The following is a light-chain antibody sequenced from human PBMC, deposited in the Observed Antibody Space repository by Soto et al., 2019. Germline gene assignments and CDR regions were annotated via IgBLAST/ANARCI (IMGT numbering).Light chain of an antibody. CDR2: DAS. J-gene: IGKJ2*02. CDR1: QDINNY. Sequence: DIQMTQSPSSLSASVGDRVTITCQASQDINNYLIWYQHKPGKAPKLLIYDASTLGTGVSSRFSRGGSGTHFTFTISSLQPEDIATYYCQKFDSVPCTFGQGTKLELK. V-gene: IGKV1-33*01. CDR3: QKFDSVPCT.